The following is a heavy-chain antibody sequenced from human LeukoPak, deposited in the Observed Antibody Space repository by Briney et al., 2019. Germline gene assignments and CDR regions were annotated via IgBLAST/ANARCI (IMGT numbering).Heavy chain of an antibody. J-gene: IGHJ4*02. CDR1: GGSISSSSYY. D-gene: IGHD3-10*01. CDR3: ARVVWFGEPYFDY. CDR2: IYYSGST. Sequence: SETLSLTCTVSGGSISSSSYYWGWIRQPPGKGLEWIGSIYYSGSTYYNPSLKSRVTISVDTSKNQFSLKLSSVTAADTAVYYCARVVWFGEPYFDYWGQGTLVTVSS. V-gene: IGHV4-39*01.